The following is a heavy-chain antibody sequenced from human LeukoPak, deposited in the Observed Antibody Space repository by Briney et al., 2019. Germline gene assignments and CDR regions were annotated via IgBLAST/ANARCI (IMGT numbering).Heavy chain of an antibody. V-gene: IGHV1-18*01. CDR3: AREEYQLLFPGGNWFDP. Sequence: ASVKVSCKASGYTFTSYGISWVRHAPGQGLEWMGWISAYNGNTNYAQKLQGRVTMTTDTSTSTAYMELRSLRSDDTAVYYCAREEYQLLFPGGNWFDPWGQGTLVTVSS. D-gene: IGHD2-2*01. J-gene: IGHJ5*02. CDR1: GYTFTSYG. CDR2: ISAYNGNT.